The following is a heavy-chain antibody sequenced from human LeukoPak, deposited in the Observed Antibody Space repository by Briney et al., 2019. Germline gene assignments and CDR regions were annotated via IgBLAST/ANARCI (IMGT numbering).Heavy chain of an antibody. J-gene: IGHJ4*02. CDR2: ISAYNGNT. Sequence: GASVTVSCKASGYTFTSYGISWVRQAPGQGLEWMGWISAYNGNTNYAQKLQGRVTMTTDTSTSTAYMELRSLRSDDTAVYYCARDVTYYYDSSGYYYLDYWGQGTLVTVSS. CDR1: GYTFTSYG. V-gene: IGHV1-18*01. CDR3: ARDVTYYYDSSGYYYLDY. D-gene: IGHD3-22*01.